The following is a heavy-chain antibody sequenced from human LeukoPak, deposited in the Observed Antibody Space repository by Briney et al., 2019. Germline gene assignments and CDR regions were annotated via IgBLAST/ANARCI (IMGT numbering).Heavy chain of an antibody. CDR1: GFTFSTYW. CDR3: ARDSPGYLAYDS. CDR2: IKEDGSAT. V-gene: IGHV3-7*04. D-gene: IGHD1-1*01. J-gene: IGHJ4*02. Sequence: GGSLRLSCAAFGFTFSTYWMTWVRQAPGKGPEWVANIKEDGSATYYVDSVKGRFTISRDNAKKSLYLQMNGLRAEDTAVYYCARDSPGYLAYDSWGQGTLVTVSS.